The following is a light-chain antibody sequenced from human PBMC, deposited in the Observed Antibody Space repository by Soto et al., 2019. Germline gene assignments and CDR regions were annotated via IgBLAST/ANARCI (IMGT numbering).Light chain of an antibody. CDR1: QDISNY. V-gene: IGKV1-33*01. CDR3: QQYDNLLALT. J-gene: IGKJ4*01. Sequence: DIQMTQSPSSLSASVGDSVTITCQASQDISNYLNWYQQKPGKAPKLLIYDASNLETGVPSRFSGSGSGTDFTFTISSLQPEDIATYYCQQYDNLLALTFGGGTKVEIK. CDR2: DAS.